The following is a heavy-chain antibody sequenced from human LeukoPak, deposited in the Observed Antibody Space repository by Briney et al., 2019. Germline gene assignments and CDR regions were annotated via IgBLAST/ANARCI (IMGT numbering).Heavy chain of an antibody. V-gene: IGHV4-59*01. CDR3: ARDFCSGGSCYSYFHY. J-gene: IGHJ4*02. Sequence: PSETLSLTCCVSGGSISGYYWSWIRQPPGKGLEWIGYIYSSGGTNYNPSLKSRVTISLDTSKNQFSLRLSSVTAADTAVYYCARDFCSGGSCYSYFHYWGQGTLVTVSS. CDR2: IYSSGGT. D-gene: IGHD2-15*01. CDR1: GGSISGYY.